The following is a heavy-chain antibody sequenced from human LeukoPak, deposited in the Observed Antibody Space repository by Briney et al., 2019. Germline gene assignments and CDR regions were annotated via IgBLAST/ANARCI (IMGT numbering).Heavy chain of an antibody. J-gene: IGHJ3*02. V-gene: IGHV4-39*07. D-gene: IGHD4-17*01. CDR1: GGSISSSSYY. CDR3: ARGSDYGDAAFDI. CDR2: IYYSGST. Sequence: PSETLSLTCTVSGGSISSSSYYWGWIRQPPGKGLEWIGSIYYSGSTYYNPSLKSRVTISVDTSKNQFSLKLSSVTAADTAVYYCARGSDYGDAAFDIWGQGTMVTVSS.